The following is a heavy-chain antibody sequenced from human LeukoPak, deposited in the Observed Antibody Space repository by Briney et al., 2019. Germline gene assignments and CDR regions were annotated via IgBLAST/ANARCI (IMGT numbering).Heavy chain of an antibody. CDR1: DDSISNNRYF. D-gene: IGHD3-10*01. CDR3: ARAIDVRSDPILLLWFGETSFDS. CDR2: INYSGRT. V-gene: IGHV4-39*07. Sequence: SETLSLTCTISDDSISNNRYFWAWIRQPPGKGLEWIGSINYSGRTYYNPSLKSRLTMSVDTAKNQFSLKLNSVTAADTAVYYCARAIDVRSDPILLLWFGETSFDSWGQGTLVTVSS. J-gene: IGHJ5*01.